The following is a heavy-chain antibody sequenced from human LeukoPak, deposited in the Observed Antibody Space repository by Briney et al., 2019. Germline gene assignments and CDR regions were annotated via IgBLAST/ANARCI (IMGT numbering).Heavy chain of an antibody. Sequence: GESLQISCKGSGYIFTSYWIGWGRQVPGKGLEWMGIIYPGDSDTRYSPSFQGQVTISADKSISTAYLQWSSLKASDTAMYYCARQGRDITIFGVVIGRVDYWGQGTLVTVSS. V-gene: IGHV5-51*01. CDR1: GYIFTSYW. CDR2: IYPGDSDT. CDR3: ARQGRDITIFGVVIGRVDY. D-gene: IGHD3-3*01. J-gene: IGHJ4*02.